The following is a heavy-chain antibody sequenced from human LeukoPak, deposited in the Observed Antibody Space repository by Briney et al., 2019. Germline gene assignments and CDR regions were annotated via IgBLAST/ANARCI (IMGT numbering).Heavy chain of an antibody. J-gene: IGHJ6*02. CDR1: GFPFSGYW. Sequence: GGSLRLSCAASGFPFSGYWMTWVRQAPGKGLQWVASIKQDASDSRHVDSAKGRFTISRDNAKNSLFLQMNNLRPGDTAVYYCAKNIAAPGRVDYQLYGMDEWGQGTTVTVSS. CDR3: AKNIAAPGRVDYQLYGMDE. V-gene: IGHV3-7*01. CDR2: IKQDASDS. D-gene: IGHD6-25*01.